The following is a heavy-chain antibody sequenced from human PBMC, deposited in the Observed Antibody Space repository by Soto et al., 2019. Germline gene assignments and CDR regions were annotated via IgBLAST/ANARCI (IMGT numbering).Heavy chain of an antibody. J-gene: IGHJ5*02. V-gene: IGHV4-31*03. CDR2: IYYSGST. CDR3: ARAGGINWFDP. CDR1: GGSISSGGYY. D-gene: IGHD3-10*01. Sequence: QVQLQESGPGLVKPSQTLSLTCTVSGGSISSGGYYWSWIRQHPGKGLEWIGYIYYSGSTYYNPSLKLRVTISVDTSKNQFSLKLTAVTAADTGVYYCARAGGINWFDPWGQGTLVTVSS.